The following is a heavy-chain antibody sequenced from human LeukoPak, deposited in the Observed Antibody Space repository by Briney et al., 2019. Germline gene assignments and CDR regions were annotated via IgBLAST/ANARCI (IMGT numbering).Heavy chain of an antibody. D-gene: IGHD3-10*01. CDR3: AKEGYYGSGSYYFDY. J-gene: IGHJ4*02. Sequence: GGSLRLSCAASGFTFSSYAMSWVRHAPGKGLEWVSAISGSGGSTYYADSVKGRFTISRDNSKNTLYLQMNSLRAEDTAVYYCAKEGYYGSGSYYFDYWGQGTLVTVSS. V-gene: IGHV3-23*01. CDR1: GFTFSSYA. CDR2: ISGSGGST.